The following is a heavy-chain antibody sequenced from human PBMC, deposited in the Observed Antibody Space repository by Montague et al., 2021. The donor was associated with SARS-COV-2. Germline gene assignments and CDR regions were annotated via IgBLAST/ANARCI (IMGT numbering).Heavy chain of an antibody. J-gene: IGHJ3*02. CDR1: AASVSSSD. V-gene: IGHV4-59*02. CDR2: FYSVGST. D-gene: IGHD5-18*01. CDR3: AREPMTADAFDI. Sequence: SETLSLTCTVSAASVSSSDWGWIRQSPGKGLEWIGYFYSVGSTDYNPSLKSRVTISIDTSKNQFSLRVRSVTAADTAIYYCAREPMTADAFDIWGHGTMVTVSS.